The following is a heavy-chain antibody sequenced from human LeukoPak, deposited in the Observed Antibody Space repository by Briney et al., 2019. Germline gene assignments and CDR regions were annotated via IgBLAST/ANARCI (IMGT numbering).Heavy chain of an antibody. J-gene: IGHJ4*02. D-gene: IGHD3-22*01. CDR2: ISRSNIYK. CDR1: GFTFSSYT. Sequence: GGSLRLSCAASGFTFSSYTMNWVRLAPGKGLEWVSSISRSNIYKYYADSVKGRFTISRDNAKNSLYLQMNSLRAEDTAVYYCANSRYDSSGYYGIIGYWGQGTPVTVSS. V-gene: IGHV3-21*01. CDR3: ANSRYDSSGYYGIIGY.